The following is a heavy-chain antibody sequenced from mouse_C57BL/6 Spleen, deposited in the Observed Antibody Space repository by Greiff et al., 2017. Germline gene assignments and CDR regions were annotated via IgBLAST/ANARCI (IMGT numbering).Heavy chain of an antibody. J-gene: IGHJ1*03. V-gene: IGHV1-64*01. D-gene: IGHD1-1*01. CDR2: IHPNSGST. Sequence: VQLQQPGAELVKPGASVKLSCKASGYTFTSYWMPWVKQRPGQGLEWIGMIHPNSGSTNYNEKFKSKATLTVDKSSSTAYMQLSSLTSADSAVYYCATTVVAPEDWYFDVWGTGTTVTVSS. CDR3: ATTVVAPEDWYFDV. CDR1: GYTFTSYW.